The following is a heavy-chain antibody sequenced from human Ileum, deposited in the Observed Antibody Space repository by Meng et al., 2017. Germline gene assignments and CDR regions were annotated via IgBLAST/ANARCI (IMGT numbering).Heavy chain of an antibody. Sequence: QVHLQKSGPGLVKPSQTLSLTCAVSGGSVSRNIAAWNWIRQSPLRGLEWLGRTYYRSKWYSEYAVSVKSRISITPDTSKNQFSLQMNSVTPEDTAVYYCASGSGSLDYWGPGTLVTVSS. J-gene: IGHJ4*02. V-gene: IGHV6-1*01. D-gene: IGHD3-3*01. CDR1: GGSVSRNIAA. CDR2: TYYRSKWYS. CDR3: ASGSGSLDY.